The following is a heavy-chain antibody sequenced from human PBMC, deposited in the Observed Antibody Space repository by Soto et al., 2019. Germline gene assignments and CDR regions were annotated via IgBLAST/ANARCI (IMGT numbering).Heavy chain of an antibody. CDR1: GYTFTSYA. D-gene: IGHD6-13*01. V-gene: IGHV1-3*01. CDR2: INAGNGNT. J-gene: IGHJ5*02. CDR3: AREVQQQLVRANNWFDP. Sequence: ASVKVSCKASGYTFTSYAMHWVRQAPGQRLEWMGWINAGNGNTKYSQKFQGRVTITRDTSASTAYMELSSLRSEDTAVYYCAREVQQQLVRANNWFDPWGQGTLVTVSS.